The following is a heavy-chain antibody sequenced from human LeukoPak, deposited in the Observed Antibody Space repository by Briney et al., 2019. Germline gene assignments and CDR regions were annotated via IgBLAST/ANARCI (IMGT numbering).Heavy chain of an antibody. J-gene: IGHJ4*02. CDR3: TRDRAHGTQDY. V-gene: IGHV4-39*07. CDR2: IYYSGRT. Sequence: SETLSLTCTVSGGSFTDYFWGWIRQPPGKGLEWIGSIYYSGRTFYNPSLKNRVSISLDTSKGQFSLNLDSVSAADTAVYFCTRDRAHGTQDYWGQGTLVTVS. D-gene: IGHD1-26*01. CDR1: GGSFTDYF.